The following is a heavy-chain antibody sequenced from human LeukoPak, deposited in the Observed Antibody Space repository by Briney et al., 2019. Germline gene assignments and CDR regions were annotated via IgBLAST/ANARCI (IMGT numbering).Heavy chain of an antibody. J-gene: IGHJ4*02. V-gene: IGHV3-7*01. CDR3: ARVHYDFLTGFFRYYFDY. Sequence: GGSLRLSCAASGFTFGNSWMSWVRQAPGKGLEWVANINQDGSDKYYVDSVRGRFTISRDNAKNSLYLQMYSLRAEDTAVYYCARVHYDFLTGFFRYYFDYWGQGTLVTVSS. CDR1: GFTFGNSW. CDR2: INQDGSDK. D-gene: IGHD3-9*01.